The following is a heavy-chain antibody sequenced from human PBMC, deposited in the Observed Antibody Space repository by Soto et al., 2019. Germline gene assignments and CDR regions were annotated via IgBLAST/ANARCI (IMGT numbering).Heavy chain of an antibody. CDR1: GYTFTSYG. Sequence: ASVKVSCKASGYTFTSYGISWVRQAPGQGLEWMGWISAYNGNTNYAQKLQGRVTMTTDTSTSTAYMELRSLRSDDTAVYYRASPVWFGSYAFDIWGQGTMVTVSS. D-gene: IGHD3-10*01. CDR2: ISAYNGNT. V-gene: IGHV1-18*01. J-gene: IGHJ3*02. CDR3: ASPVWFGSYAFDI.